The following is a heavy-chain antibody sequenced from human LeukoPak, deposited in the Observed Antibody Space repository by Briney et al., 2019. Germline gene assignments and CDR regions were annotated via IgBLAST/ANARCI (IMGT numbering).Heavy chain of an antibody. V-gene: IGHV3-30*04. D-gene: IGHD2-21*01. CDR1: GFTFSSYA. J-gene: IGHJ6*03. CDR2: ISYDGSNK. CDR3: TRWWWDPRVGGYYYYMDV. Sequence: SGGSLRLSCAASGFTFSSYAMHWVRQAPGKGLEWVAVISYDGSNKYYADSVKGRFTISRDNSKNTLYLQMNSLRAEDTAVYYCTRWWWDPRVGGYYYYMDVWGKGTTVTISS.